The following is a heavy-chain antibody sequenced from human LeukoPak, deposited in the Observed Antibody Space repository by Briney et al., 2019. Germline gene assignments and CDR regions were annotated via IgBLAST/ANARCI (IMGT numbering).Heavy chain of an antibody. J-gene: IGHJ4*02. V-gene: IGHV3-21*01. Sequence: KPGGSLRLSCAASGFTFSSYSMNWVRLAPGKGLEWVSSISSSSYIYYADSVKGRFTISRDNAKNSLYLQMNSLRAEDTAVYYCARDAAESYYGYWGQGTLVTVSS. CDR2: ISSSSYI. CDR3: ARDAAESYYGY. CDR1: GFTFSSYS. D-gene: IGHD1-26*01.